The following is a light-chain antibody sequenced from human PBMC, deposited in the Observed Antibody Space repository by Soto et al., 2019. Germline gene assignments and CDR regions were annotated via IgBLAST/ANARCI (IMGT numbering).Light chain of an antibody. CDR3: QQYCSSPS. J-gene: IGKJ3*01. V-gene: IGKV3-20*01. CDR2: GAS. Sequence: EIVLTQSPGTLSLSPGERATLSCRASQSVSSSYLAWYQQKPGQAPRLLIYGASSRATGIPDRFSGSGSGTDFTLTISRLEPEDFAVYYCQQYCSSPSLGPGTKVDIK. CDR1: QSVSSSY.